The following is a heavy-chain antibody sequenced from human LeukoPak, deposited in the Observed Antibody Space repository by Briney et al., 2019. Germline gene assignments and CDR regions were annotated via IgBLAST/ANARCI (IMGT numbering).Heavy chain of an antibody. J-gene: IGHJ5*02. V-gene: IGHV4-39*01. Sequence: SETLSLTCTVSGGSIRSSTYYWGWIRQPPGKGLEWIGSIYYSGSTYYNSSLKSRVTISVDTSKNQFSLKLNFATAADTAVFYCARHWGGHSGTYSNWFDPWGQGTQVTVSS. CDR2: IYYSGST. D-gene: IGHD1-26*01. CDR3: ARHWGGHSGTYSNWFDP. CDR1: GGSIRSSTYY.